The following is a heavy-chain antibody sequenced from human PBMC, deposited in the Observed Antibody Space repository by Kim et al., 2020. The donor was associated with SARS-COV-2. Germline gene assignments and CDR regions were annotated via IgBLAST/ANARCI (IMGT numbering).Heavy chain of an antibody. V-gene: IGHV3-48*02. D-gene: IGHD6-19*01. CDR1: GFTFSDFP. Sequence: GGSLRLSCEASGFTFSDFPMNWFRQGPGKGLEWLSYIRSGSDATYYADSVKGRFTISRDNARNSLYLQMNSLRDEDTAVYYCAQDDKYGWYSVSWGQGTL. CDR2: IRSGSDAT. CDR3: AQDDKYGWYSVS. J-gene: IGHJ5*02.